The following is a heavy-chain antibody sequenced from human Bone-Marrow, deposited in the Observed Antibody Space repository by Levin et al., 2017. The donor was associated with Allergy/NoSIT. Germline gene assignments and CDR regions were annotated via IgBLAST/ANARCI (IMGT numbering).Heavy chain of an antibody. CDR1: GFSFSNYA. CDR3: VKLGDDFRPGRLYYMDV. CDR2: VSISGVD. V-gene: IGHV3-23*01. J-gene: IGHJ6*03. D-gene: IGHD2-21*02. Sequence: GESLKISCAASGFSFSNYAMNWVRQAPGKGLEWVAGVSISGVDYYEDSVRGRFSILRDNSRETLFLQMNSLRPEDTAIYHCVKLGDDFRPGRLYYMDVWGKGTSVTVSS.